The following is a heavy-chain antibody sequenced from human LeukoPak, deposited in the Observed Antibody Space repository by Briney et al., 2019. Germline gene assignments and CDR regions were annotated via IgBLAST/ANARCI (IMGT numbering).Heavy chain of an antibody. CDR1: GFTFSSYV. Sequence: PGGSLRLSCAASGFTFSSYVMSWVRQAPGKGLEWVSDISGSGGTTYYADSVKGRFTISRDNSKNTLYLQMNSLRAEDTAVYYCAKGVVARLFDYWGQGTLVTVSS. CDR2: ISGSGGTT. CDR3: AKGVVARLFDY. V-gene: IGHV3-23*01. J-gene: IGHJ4*02. D-gene: IGHD5-12*01.